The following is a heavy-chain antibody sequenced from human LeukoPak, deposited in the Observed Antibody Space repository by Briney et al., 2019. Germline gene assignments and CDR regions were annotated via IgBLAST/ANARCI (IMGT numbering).Heavy chain of an antibody. D-gene: IGHD3-3*01. V-gene: IGHV4-38-2*02. CDR3: ARVGPKGRWYYDFWSGYYTGAVWFDP. CDR2: IYHSGST. Sequence: SETLSLTCTVSGYSISSGYYWGWIRRPPGKGLEWIGIIYHSGSTYYNPSLKSRVTISVDTSKNQFSLKLSSVTAADTAVYYCARVGPKGRWYYDFWSGYYTGAVWFDPWGQGTLVTVSS. CDR1: GYSISSGYY. J-gene: IGHJ5*02.